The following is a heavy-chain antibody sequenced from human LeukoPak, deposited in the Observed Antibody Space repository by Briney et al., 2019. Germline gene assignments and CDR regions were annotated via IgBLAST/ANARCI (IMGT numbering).Heavy chain of an antibody. CDR1: GYTFTGYY. Sequence: GASVQVSYQASGYTFTGYYMLWVRQAPGQGLAWMGWINPNSGCTNYAQKIQGRTTMTRDTSISTAYMGLSTLESDDTAVYNCARLLGDSEAGTHWGQGTLVTVSS. J-gene: IGHJ4*02. D-gene: IGHD6-19*01. CDR2: INPNSGCT. V-gene: IGHV1-2*02. CDR3: ARLLGDSEAGTH.